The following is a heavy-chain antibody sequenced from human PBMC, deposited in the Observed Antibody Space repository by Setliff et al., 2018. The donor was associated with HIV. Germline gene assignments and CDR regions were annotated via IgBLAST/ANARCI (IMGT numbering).Heavy chain of an antibody. CDR3: ARVGFCGWYLDY. D-gene: IGHD6-19*01. CDR2: IAYDGTVK. CDR1: GFTFSSYP. J-gene: IGHJ4*02. Sequence: GGSLRLSCAASGFTFSSYPMHWVRQAPGKGLEWVAVIAYDGTVKYYAGSLKGRFSISRDDSENTLYLQMEGLRAEDTAVYYCARVGFCGWYLDYWGQGTVVTVSS. V-gene: IGHV3-30*01.